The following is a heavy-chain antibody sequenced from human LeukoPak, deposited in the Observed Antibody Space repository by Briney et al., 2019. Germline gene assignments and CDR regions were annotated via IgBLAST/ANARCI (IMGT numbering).Heavy chain of an antibody. J-gene: IGHJ6*02. CDR1: GFTFSSYS. Sequence: PGGSLRLSCAASGFTFSSYSMNWVRQAPGKGLEWVSYISSASGSIYYADSVKGRFTISRDNAKNSVFLQMNSLRAEDTAVYYCARDRYYDFLTGYRYGMDVWGQGTTVTVSS. V-gene: IGHV3-48*04. CDR2: ISSASGSI. CDR3: ARDRYYDFLTGYRYGMDV. D-gene: IGHD3-9*01.